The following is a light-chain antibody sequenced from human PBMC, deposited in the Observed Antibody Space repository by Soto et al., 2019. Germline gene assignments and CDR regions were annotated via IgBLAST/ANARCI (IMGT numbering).Light chain of an antibody. V-gene: IGKV3-20*01. Sequence: EIVLTQSPGTLSLSPGERATLSCRASQSVGSSYLAWYQQKPGQAPRLLISGASSRATGIPDRFSGSGSGTDFTLTISRLEPEYFAVYYCQQYDNSPTWTFGQGTKVEIK. CDR2: GAS. CDR1: QSVGSSY. CDR3: QQYDNSPTWT. J-gene: IGKJ1*01.